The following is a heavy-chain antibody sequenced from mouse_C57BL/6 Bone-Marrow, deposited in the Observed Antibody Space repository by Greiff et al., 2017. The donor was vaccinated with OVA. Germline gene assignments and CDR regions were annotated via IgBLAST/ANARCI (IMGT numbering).Heavy chain of an antibody. Sequence: DAGGGLVQPKGSLKLSCAASGFSFNTYAMNWVRQAPGKGLEWVARIRSKSNNYATYYADSVEDRFTISRDDSESMLYLQMNNLKTEDTAMYYCVRYGSYWYFDVWGTGTTVTVSS. CDR1: GFSFNTYA. CDR2: IRSKSNNYAT. CDR3: VRYGSYWYFDV. J-gene: IGHJ1*03. D-gene: IGHD2-1*01. V-gene: IGHV10-1*01.